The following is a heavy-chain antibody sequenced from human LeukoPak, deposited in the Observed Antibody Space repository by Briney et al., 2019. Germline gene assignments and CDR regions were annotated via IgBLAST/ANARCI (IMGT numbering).Heavy chain of an antibody. CDR1: GITFSSYA. D-gene: IGHD3-10*02. V-gene: IGHV3-48*03. CDR2: ISSSGSTI. CDR3: AELGITMIGGV. J-gene: IGHJ6*04. Sequence: GGSLRLSCAASGITFSSYAMHWVRQAPGKGLEWVSYISSSGSTIYYADSVKGRFTISRDNAKNSLYLQMNSLRAEDTAVYYCAELGITMIGGVWGKGTTVTISS.